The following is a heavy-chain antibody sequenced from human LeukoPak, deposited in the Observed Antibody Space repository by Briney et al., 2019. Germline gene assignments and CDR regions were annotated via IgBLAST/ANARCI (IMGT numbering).Heavy chain of an antibody. J-gene: IGHJ6*02. CDR2: INHSGST. V-gene: IGHV4-34*01. CDR3: ARISSSSAYYYYGMDV. Sequence: SETLSLTCAVYGGSFSAYYWSWIRQPPGKGLEWIGEINHSGSTNYNPSLKSRVTISVDTSKNQFSLKLSSVTAADTAVYYCARISSSSAYYYYGMDVWGQGTTVTVSS. D-gene: IGHD6-6*01. CDR1: GGSFSAYY.